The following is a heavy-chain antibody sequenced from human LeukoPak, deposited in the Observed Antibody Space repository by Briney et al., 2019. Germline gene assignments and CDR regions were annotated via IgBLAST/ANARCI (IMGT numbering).Heavy chain of an antibody. CDR3: ARVGATYSGDP. J-gene: IGHJ5*02. CDR1: GYTFTDYY. V-gene: IGHV1-2*02. CDR2: INPNSGGT. Sequence: ASVKVSCKASGYTFTDYYIHWVRQAPGQGLKWMGWINPNSGGTNYAQKFQGRITMTRDTSISTAYMELSRLRSDDTAVYYCARVGATYSGDPWGQGTLVTVSS. D-gene: IGHD1-26*01.